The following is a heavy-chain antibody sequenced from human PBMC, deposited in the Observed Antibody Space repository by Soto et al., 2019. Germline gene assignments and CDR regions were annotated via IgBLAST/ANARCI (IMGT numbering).Heavy chain of an antibody. CDR3: AREQIYSGYDLDAFDI. D-gene: IGHD5-12*01. CDR2: ISSSGSTI. J-gene: IGHJ3*02. Sequence: GGSLRLSCAASGFTFSDYYMSWIRQAPGKGLEWVSYISSSGSTIYYADSVKGRFTISRDNAKNSLYLQMNSLRAEDTAVYYCAREQIYSGYDLDAFDIWGQGTMVTVSS. CDR1: GFTFSDYY. V-gene: IGHV3-11*01.